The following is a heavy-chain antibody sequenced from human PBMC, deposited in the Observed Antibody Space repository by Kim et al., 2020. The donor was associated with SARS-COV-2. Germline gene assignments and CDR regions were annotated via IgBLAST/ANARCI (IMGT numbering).Heavy chain of an antibody. V-gene: IGHV3-7*01. D-gene: IGHD1-26*01. CDR2: IKQDGSEK. CDR3: ARVDPSGWECSNW. Sequence: GGSLRLSCAASGFTFINHWMTWVRQAPGKGLEWVATIKQDGSEKYYVDSVKGRFTISRDNAQNSLYLQMNSLRAEDTAVYYCARVDPSGWECSNWGGQGTLVTVSS. J-gene: IGHJ4*02. CDR1: GFTFINHW.